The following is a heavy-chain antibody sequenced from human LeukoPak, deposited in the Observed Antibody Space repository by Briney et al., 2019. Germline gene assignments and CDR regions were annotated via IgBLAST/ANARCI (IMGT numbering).Heavy chain of an antibody. Sequence: GGSLRLSCAASGFTFSDYWMSWVRQAPGQGLEWVAKIRQAGRERRCVDSVKGRFTIATDNAKNLLFLQMDSRRGEDTAVYELAGGALDYWGPGTLVTVSS. CDR2: IRQAGRER. CDR1: GFTFSDYW. V-gene: IGHV3-7*01. J-gene: IGHJ4*02. CDR3: AGGALDY. D-gene: IGHD1-26*01.